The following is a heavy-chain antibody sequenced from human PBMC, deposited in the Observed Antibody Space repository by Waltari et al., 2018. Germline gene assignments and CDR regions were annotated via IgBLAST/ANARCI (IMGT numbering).Heavy chain of an antibody. J-gene: IGHJ3*02. CDR1: GGSISSSSYY. V-gene: IGHV4-39*01. Sequence: QLQLQESGPGLVKPSETLSLTCTVPGGSISSSSYYWGWIRQPPGKGLEWIGSIYYSGSTYYNPSLKSRVTISVDTSKNQFSLKLSSVTAADTAVYYCASTSYYYDSRDAFDIWGQGTMVTVSS. D-gene: IGHD3-22*01. CDR2: IYYSGST. CDR3: ASTSYYYDSRDAFDI.